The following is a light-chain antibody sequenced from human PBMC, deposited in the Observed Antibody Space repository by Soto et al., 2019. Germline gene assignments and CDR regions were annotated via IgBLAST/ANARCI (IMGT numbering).Light chain of an antibody. CDR2: AAS. CDR3: QQSYSTPWT. J-gene: IGKJ1*01. Sequence: DIQMTQSPSSLSASVGDRVTITCRASQSISSYLNWYQQKPGKAPKLLIYAASSLQSGVPSRFGGSGSGTDFTLPISSLQPEDFATYYCQQSYSTPWTFGQGTKVEIK. CDR1: QSISSY. V-gene: IGKV1-39*01.